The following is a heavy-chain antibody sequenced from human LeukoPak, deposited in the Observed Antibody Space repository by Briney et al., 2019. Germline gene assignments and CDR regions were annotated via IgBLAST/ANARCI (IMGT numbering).Heavy chain of an antibody. Sequence: ASVKVSCKASGYTFTSYGISWVRQAPGQGLEWMGWINPNSGDTNYAQKFQGRVTMTRDTSISTAYMELSRLRSDDTAVYYCATVGIVDTAMITYFDYWGQGTLVTVSS. CDR2: INPNSGDT. V-gene: IGHV1-2*02. CDR3: ATVGIVDTAMITYFDY. CDR1: GYTFTSYG. J-gene: IGHJ4*02. D-gene: IGHD5-18*01.